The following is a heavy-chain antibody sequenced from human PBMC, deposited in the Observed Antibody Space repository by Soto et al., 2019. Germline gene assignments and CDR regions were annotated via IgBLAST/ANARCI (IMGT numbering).Heavy chain of an antibody. CDR2: INKSGGST. CDR1: GFTFSSFA. J-gene: IGHJ4*02. D-gene: IGHD1-1*01. CDR3: AKDPPTTGTTFDY. V-gene: IGHV3-23*01. Sequence: GGSLRLSCAASGFTFSSFAMSWVRQAPGKGLEWVSSINKSGGSTYYADSVKGRFTISRDNSKNMLFLQINGLRAEDTAVYYCAKDPPTTGTTFDYWGRGTLVTVSS.